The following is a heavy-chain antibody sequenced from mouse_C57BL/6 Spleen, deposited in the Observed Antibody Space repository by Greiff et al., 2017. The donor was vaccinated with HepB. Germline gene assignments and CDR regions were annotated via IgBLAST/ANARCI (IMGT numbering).Heavy chain of an antibody. D-gene: IGHD4-1*01. Sequence: QVQLQQSGPELVKPGASVKISCKASGYAFSSSWMNWVKQRPGKGLEWIGRIYPGDGDTNYNGKFKGKATLTADKSSSTAYMQLSSLTSEDSAVYFCERGGTGFDYWGQGTTLTVSS. V-gene: IGHV1-82*01. J-gene: IGHJ2*01. CDR3: ERGGTGFDY. CDR1: GYAFSSSW. CDR2: IYPGDGDT.